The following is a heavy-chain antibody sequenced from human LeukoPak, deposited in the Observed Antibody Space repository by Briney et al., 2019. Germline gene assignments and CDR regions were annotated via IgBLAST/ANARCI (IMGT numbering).Heavy chain of an antibody. Sequence: GGSLRLSCTASGFTFGDYSMSWVRQAPGKGLEWVSAISGSGGSTYYADSVKGRFTISRDNSKNTLYLQMNSLRAEDTAVYYCAKENRYNWNPYYFDYWGQGTLVTVSS. CDR1: GFTFGDYS. J-gene: IGHJ4*02. CDR3: AKENRYNWNPYYFDY. CDR2: ISGSGGST. V-gene: IGHV3-23*01. D-gene: IGHD1-20*01.